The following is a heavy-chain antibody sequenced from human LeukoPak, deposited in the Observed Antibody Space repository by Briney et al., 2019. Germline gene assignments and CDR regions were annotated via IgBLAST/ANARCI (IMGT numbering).Heavy chain of an antibody. D-gene: IGHD3-22*01. CDR3: AKPRYYYDSSGYLDY. V-gene: IGHV3-9*01. CDR1: GFTFDDYA. Sequence: PGRSLRLSCAASGFTFDDYAMHWVRQAPGKGLEWVSGISWNSGSIGYADSVKGRFTISRDNAKNSLYLQMNSLRAKDTALYYCAKPRYYYDSSGYLDYWGQGTLVTVSS. J-gene: IGHJ4*02. CDR2: ISWNSGSI.